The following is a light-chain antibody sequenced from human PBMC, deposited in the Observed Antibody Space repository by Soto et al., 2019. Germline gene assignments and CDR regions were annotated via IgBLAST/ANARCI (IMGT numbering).Light chain of an antibody. CDR3: QQYDNWPRT. Sequence: EIVLTQSQGTLSLSPSEGTTLXCKTSQSVSNNYLAWYQQKPGQAPRLLIYGASNRATGIPDRFSGSGSGTDFTLTISRLEPEDFAVYYCQQYDNWPRTFGQGTKVDIK. CDR1: QSVSNNY. J-gene: IGKJ1*01. CDR2: GAS. V-gene: IGKV3-20*01.